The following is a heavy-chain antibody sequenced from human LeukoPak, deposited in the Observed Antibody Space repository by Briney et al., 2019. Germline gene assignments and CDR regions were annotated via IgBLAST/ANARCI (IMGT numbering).Heavy chain of an antibody. D-gene: IGHD3-10*01. CDR3: ARHGGFASPSGY. J-gene: IGHJ4*02. CDR2: ISYSGST. V-gene: IGHV4-59*08. CDR1: GGSINSYY. Sequence: PSETLSLTCTVSGGSINSYYWSWIRQPPGKGLEWIGYISYSGSTSYNPSLKSRVTISVDTSKNQFSLKLTSVTAADTAVYYCARHGGFASPSGYWGQGTLVTVSS.